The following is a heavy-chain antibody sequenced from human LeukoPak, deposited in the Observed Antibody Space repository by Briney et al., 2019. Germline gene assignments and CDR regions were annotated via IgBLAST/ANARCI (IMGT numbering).Heavy chain of an antibody. CDR1: GLTFSRYG. CDR3: VTDYYDSSGDYTVDH. CDR2: ISGSGYTT. V-gene: IGHV3-23*01. D-gene: IGHD3-22*01. J-gene: IGHJ4*02. Sequence: GGSLRLSCAASGLTFSRYGMSWVRQAPGKGLEWVSVISGSGYTTHYADFVKGRFTISRDNSKNTLYLQMNSLRAEDTAEYYCVTDYYDSSGDYTVDHWGQGTLVTVSS.